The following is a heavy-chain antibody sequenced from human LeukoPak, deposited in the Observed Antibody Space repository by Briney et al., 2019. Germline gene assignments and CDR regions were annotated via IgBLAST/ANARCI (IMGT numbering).Heavy chain of an antibody. CDR1: GGTFSSYT. D-gene: IGHD2-2*02. CDR3: ASSFLGYCSSTSCYTFDYYGMDV. J-gene: IGHJ6*02. V-gene: IGHV1-69*02. CDR2: IIPILGIA. Sequence: SVKVSCKASGGTFSSYTISWVRQAPGQGLEWMGRIIPILGIANYAQKFQGRVAITADKSTSTAYMELSSLRSEDTAVYYCASSFLGYCSSTSCYTFDYYGMDVWGQGTTVTVSS.